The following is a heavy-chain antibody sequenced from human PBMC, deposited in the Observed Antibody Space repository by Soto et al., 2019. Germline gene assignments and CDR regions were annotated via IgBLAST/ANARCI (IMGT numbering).Heavy chain of an antibody. J-gene: IGHJ4*02. D-gene: IGHD3-3*01. Sequence: QVHLVESGGGVVQPGTSLRLSCAASGFTFNSYAIHWVRQAPGKGLDWVAVISHDGSDKYYGDSVKGRFTISRDNSKKTLYMQMNSLRAEDTALYYCARVSRALRILSPDFDWWGQVTLVAVSS. CDR1: GFTFNSYA. CDR2: ISHDGSDK. V-gene: IGHV3-30-3*01. CDR3: ARVSRALRILSPDFDW.